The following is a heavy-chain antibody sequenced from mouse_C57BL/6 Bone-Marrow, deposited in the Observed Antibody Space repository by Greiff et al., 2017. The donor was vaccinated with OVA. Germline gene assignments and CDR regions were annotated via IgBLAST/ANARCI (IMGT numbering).Heavy chain of an antibody. J-gene: IGHJ1*03. Sequence: DVKLQESGPGLVKPSQSLSLTCSVTGYSITSGYYWNWIRQFPGNKLEWMGYISYDGSNNYNPSLKNRISITRDTSKNQFFLKLNSVTTEDTATYYCARGTTVVAHWYFDVWGTGTTVTVSS. D-gene: IGHD1-1*01. CDR3: ARGTTVVAHWYFDV. CDR1: GYSITSGYY. CDR2: ISYDGSN. V-gene: IGHV3-6*01.